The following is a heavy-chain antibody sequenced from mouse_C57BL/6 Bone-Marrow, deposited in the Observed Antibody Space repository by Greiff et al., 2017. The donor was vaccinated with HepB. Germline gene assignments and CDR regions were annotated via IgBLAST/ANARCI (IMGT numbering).Heavy chain of an antibody. V-gene: IGHV1-26*01. CDR3: ARDGYSNYPFDY. CDR1: GYTFTDYY. CDR2: INPNNGGT. D-gene: IGHD2-5*01. J-gene: IGHJ2*01. Sequence: EVQLQQSGPELVKPGASVKISCKASGYTFTDYYMNWVKQSHGKSLEWIGDINPNNGGTSYNQKFKGKATLTVDKSSSTAYMELRSLTSEDSAVYYCARDGYSNYPFDYWGQGTTLTVSS.